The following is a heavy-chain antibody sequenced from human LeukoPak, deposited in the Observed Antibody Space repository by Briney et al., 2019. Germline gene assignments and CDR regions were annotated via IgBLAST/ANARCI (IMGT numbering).Heavy chain of an antibody. V-gene: IGHV3-74*01. Sequence: GGSLRLSCAASGFTFSRYWMHWVRQAPGKGLVWVSRINSDGSSTSYADSVQGRFTISRDNAKNTLYLQMNSLRAEDTALYYCVSLGDRGYWGQGTLVTVSS. CDR1: GFTFSRYW. J-gene: IGHJ4*02. D-gene: IGHD4-17*01. CDR3: VSLGDRGY. CDR2: INSDGSST.